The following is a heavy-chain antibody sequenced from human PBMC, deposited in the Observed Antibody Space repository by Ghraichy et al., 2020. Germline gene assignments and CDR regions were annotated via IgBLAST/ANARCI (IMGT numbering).Heavy chain of an antibody. CDR1: GGTFSSYA. V-gene: IGHV1-69*13. CDR2: IIPIFGTA. D-gene: IGHD2-2*02. CDR3: ARDQETGGIVVVPAAIHGMDV. Sequence: SVKVSCKASGGTFSSYAISWVRPAPGQGLESMGGIIPIFGTANYAQKFQGRVTITADESTSTAYMELSSLRSEDTAVYYCARDQETGGIVVVPAAIHGMDVWGQGTTVTVSS. J-gene: IGHJ6*02.